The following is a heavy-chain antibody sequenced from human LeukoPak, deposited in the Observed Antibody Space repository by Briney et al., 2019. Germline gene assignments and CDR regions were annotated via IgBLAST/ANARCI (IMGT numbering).Heavy chain of an antibody. J-gene: IGHJ5*02. CDR2: ISYDGSNK. V-gene: IGHV3-30*01. D-gene: IGHD3-9*01. CDR1: GFTFSSYA. CDR3: ARDDYDISLTGGFDP. Sequence: GRSLRLSCAASGFTFSSYAMHWVCQAPGKGLEWVAVISYDGSNKYYADSVKGRFTISRDNSKNTLYLQMNSLRAEDTAVYYCARDDYDISLTGGFDPWGQGTLVTVSS.